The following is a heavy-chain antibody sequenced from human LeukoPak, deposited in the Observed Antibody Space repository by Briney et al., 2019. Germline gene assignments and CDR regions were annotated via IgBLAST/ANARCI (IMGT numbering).Heavy chain of an antibody. V-gene: IGHV1-46*01. D-gene: IGHD2-21*01. CDR1: GYTFTIYY. J-gene: IGHJ4*02. CDR3: ARDHSHYYFDY. Sequence: ASVKVSCKASGYTFTIYYRHWERQATGQRLEWVGIINPSGGSTSYAQKFQGRVTMTRDMSTSTVYMEPSSLRSEDTAVYYCARDHSHYYFDYWGQGTLVTVSS. CDR2: INPSGGST.